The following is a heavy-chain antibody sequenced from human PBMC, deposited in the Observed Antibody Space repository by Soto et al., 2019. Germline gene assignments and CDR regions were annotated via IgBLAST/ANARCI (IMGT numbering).Heavy chain of an antibody. CDR1: GGTFSSYA. CDR2: IIPIFNTA. D-gene: IGHD1-7*01. V-gene: IGHV1-69*01. J-gene: IGHJ4*02. Sequence: QVQLVQSGAEVKKPGSSVRVSCKASGGTFSSYAINWVRQAPGQGLEWVGGIIPIFNTANYGPKFQGRVTITVDEPTSTAYMDLGSLRSEDTAVYYCAEDRLTETAVFSDGGQGTLVTVSS. CDR3: AEDRLTETAVFSD.